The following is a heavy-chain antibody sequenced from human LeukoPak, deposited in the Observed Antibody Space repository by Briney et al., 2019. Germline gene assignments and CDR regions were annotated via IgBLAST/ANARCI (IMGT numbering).Heavy chain of an antibody. CDR3: AKNRRCSSTSCYEFYFDY. Sequence: PGGSLRLSCAASGFTFSSYGMHWVRQAPGKGLEWVAFIRYDGSNKYYADSVKGRFTISRGNSKNTLYLQMNSLRAEDTAVYYCAKNRRCSSTSCYEFYFDYWGQGTLVTVSS. CDR1: GFTFSSYG. D-gene: IGHD2-2*01. J-gene: IGHJ4*02. V-gene: IGHV3-30*02. CDR2: IRYDGSNK.